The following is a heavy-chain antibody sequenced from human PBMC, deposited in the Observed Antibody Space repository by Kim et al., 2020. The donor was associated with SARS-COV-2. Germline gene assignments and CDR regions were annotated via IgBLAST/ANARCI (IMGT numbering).Heavy chain of an antibody. Sequence: GGSLRLSCVVSGFTFSSYWMPWVRQAPGKGLVWVSGISGDGRNTGYVDSMKGRFTITRANAKNTLYLQMTSLRVDDTGVYFCARGHEMWCQGTRVTVSS. CDR3: ARGHEM. CDR1: GFTFSSYW. J-gene: IGHJ3*02. V-gene: IGHV3-74*01. CDR2: ISGDGRNT.